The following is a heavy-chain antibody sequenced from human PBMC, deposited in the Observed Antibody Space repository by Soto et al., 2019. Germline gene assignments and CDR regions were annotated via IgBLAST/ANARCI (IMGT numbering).Heavy chain of an antibody. V-gene: IGHV4-4*02. CDR2: IYHSGST. J-gene: IGHJ6*02. Sequence: QVQLQESGPGLVKPSGTLSLTCDVSGGSISSDKWWNWVRQPPGKGLEWIGEIYHSGSTNYNPSLKSRVTISVDKSKNQFSLRLSSVTAADTAVYYCASRHYRSVRGVSYGMDVWGQGTTVTVSS. CDR3: ASRHYRSVRGVSYGMDV. D-gene: IGHD3-10*01. CDR1: GGSISSDKW.